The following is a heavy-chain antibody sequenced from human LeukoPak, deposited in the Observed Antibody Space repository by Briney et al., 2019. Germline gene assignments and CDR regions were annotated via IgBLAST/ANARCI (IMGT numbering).Heavy chain of an antibody. CDR1: GYTFNSYG. V-gene: IGHV1-18*01. J-gene: IGHJ4*02. D-gene: IGHD3-22*01. CDR3: ARLAQHRYYYDSSDFRYYFDH. CDR2: ISGYNGHT. Sequence: GASVKVSCRASGYTFNSYGISWVRQAPGQGLEWMGWISGYNGHTNYAQKLQGRVTMITDTSTSTAYMELRSLRSGDTAVYYCARLAQHRYYYDSSDFRYYFDHWGQGTLVTVSS.